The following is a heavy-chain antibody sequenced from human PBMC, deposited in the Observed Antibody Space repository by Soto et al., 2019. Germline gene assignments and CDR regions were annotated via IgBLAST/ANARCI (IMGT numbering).Heavy chain of an antibody. CDR2: IYHSGAT. V-gene: IGHV4-59*01. CDR1: GGSITGYY. Sequence: SETLSLTCTVSGGSITGYYWSWIRQPPGKGLEFIGYIYHSGATEYTPSLKSRVTISVDKSENQFSLQMRSVSAADTAMYFCARAVYCTTANCWDDFHYYNIDVWGQGTAVTVSS. CDR3: ARAVYCTTANCWDDFHYYNIDV. D-gene: IGHD2-2*01. J-gene: IGHJ6*02.